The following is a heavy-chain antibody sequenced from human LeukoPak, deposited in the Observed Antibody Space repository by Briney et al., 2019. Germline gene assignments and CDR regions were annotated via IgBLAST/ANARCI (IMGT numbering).Heavy chain of an antibody. J-gene: IGHJ4*02. CDR1: GFMFSSNW. CDR2: IKEDGTET. V-gene: IGHV3-7*03. Sequence: SLRLSCAASGFMFSSNWMSWVRLAPGKGLEWVANIKEDGTETYYVDSVKGRSTISRDNAKNSLYLQMNSPRVEDTAVYYCAKEGRSLQTYWGQGTLVTISS. CDR3: AKEGRSLQTY. D-gene: IGHD5-24*01.